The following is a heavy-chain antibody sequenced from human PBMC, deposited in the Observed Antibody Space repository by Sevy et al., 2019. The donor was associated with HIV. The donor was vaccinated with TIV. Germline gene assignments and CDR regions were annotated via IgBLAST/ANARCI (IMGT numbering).Heavy chain of an antibody. CDR1: GFTFSSYA. V-gene: IGHV3-30*04. CDR2: ISYDGSNK. CDR3: ARGHRSGGSCYSGYYYYYGMDV. Sequence: GGSLRLSCAASGFTFSSYAMHWVRQAPGKGLEWGAVISYDGSNKYYADSVKGRFTISRDNSKNRLYLQMSSLRAEDTAVYYCARGHRSGGSCYSGYYYYYGMDVWGQGTTVTVSS. D-gene: IGHD2-15*01. J-gene: IGHJ6*02.